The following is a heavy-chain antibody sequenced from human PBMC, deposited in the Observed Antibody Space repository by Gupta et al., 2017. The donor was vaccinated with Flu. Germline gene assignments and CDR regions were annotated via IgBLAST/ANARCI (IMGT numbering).Heavy chain of an antibody. J-gene: IGHJ3*02. CDR2: ISRDEGLNK. D-gene: IGHD3-16*01. CDR3: ATDYPCLAENGKYFCSFDM. Sequence: WARQAPGKGLEWGAFISRDEGLNKFYAESVRGRFTVSRDNSLKMSFLEMDTVRAEDTATYFCATDYPCLAENGKYFCSFDMWGHG. V-gene: IGHV3-33*03.